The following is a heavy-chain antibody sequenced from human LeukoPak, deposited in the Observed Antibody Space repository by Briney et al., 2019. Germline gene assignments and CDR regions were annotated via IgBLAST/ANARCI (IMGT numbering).Heavy chain of an antibody. D-gene: IGHD3-22*01. CDR3: ARHQGNHGDSSGYYFDY. J-gene: IGHJ4*02. CDR2: INHSGST. Sequence: PSETLSLTCAVYGGSFSGYYWSWIRQPPGKGLEWIGEINHSGSTNYNPSLKSRVTISVDTSKNQFSLKLSSVTAADTAVYYCARHQGNHGDSSGYYFDYWGQGTLVTVSS. CDR1: GGSFSGYY. V-gene: IGHV4-34*01.